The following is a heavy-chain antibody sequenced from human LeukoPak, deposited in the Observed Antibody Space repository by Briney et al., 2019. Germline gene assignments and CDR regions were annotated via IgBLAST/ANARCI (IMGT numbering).Heavy chain of an antibody. V-gene: IGHV3-23*01. Sequence: AGGSLRLSCAASGFTFSSYAMSWVRQAPGKGLEWVSAISGSGGSTYYADSVKGRFTISRDNSKNTLYLQMNSLRAEDTAVYYCEKELVNYDYVWGSYRYIVWGQGPLVTVSS. CDR3: EKELVNYDYVWGSYRYIV. CDR1: GFTFSSYA. CDR2: ISGSGGST. D-gene: IGHD3-16*02. J-gene: IGHJ4*02.